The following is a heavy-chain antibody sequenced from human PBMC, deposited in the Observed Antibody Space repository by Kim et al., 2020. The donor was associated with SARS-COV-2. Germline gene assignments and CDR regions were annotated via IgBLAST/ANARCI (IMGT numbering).Heavy chain of an antibody. CDR2: T. Sequence: TNYNPSLKSRVTISVDTSKNQFSLKLSSVTAADTAVYYCARDPGSYYFDYWGQGTLVTVSS. CDR3: ARDPGSYYFDY. J-gene: IGHJ4*02. D-gene: IGHD3-10*01. V-gene: IGHV4-34*01.